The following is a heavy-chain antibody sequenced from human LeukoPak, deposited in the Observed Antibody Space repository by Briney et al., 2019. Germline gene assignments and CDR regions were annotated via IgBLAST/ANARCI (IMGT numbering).Heavy chain of an antibody. CDR3: ARLPLVTAAA. J-gene: IGHJ5*02. V-gene: IGHV3-30*04. D-gene: IGHD2-21*02. CDR1: GFTFSSYA. Sequence: GGSLRLSCAASGFTFSSYAMHWVRQAPGKGLEWVAVISYDGSNKYYADSVKGRFTISRDNSKNTLYLQMNSLRAEDTAAYYCARLPLVTAAAWGQGTLVTVSS. CDR2: ISYDGSNK.